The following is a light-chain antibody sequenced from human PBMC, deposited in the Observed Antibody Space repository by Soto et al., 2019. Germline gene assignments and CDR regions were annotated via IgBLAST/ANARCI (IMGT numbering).Light chain of an antibody. CDR3: CSYSSSDTWV. CDR1: SSDVGGYNH. CDR2: EVN. Sequence: QSVLTQPASVSGSPGQSITISCTGTSSDVGGYNHVSWYQQYPGKAPKVKIYEVNSRPSGVSNRFSGSKSGNTASLTISGLQPEDEADYYCCSYSSSDTWVFGGGTKLTVL. J-gene: IGLJ3*02. V-gene: IGLV2-14*01.